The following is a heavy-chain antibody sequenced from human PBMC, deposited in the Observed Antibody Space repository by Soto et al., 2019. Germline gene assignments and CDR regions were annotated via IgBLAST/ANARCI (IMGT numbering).Heavy chain of an antibody. D-gene: IGHD3-10*01. CDR1: GGSFSGYY. J-gene: IGHJ4*02. V-gene: IGHV4-34*01. CDR2: INHSGST. CDR3: ASATIKQDSGIPD. Sequence: TSETLSLTCAVYGGSFSGYYWSWIRQPPGKGLEWIGEINHSGSTNYNPSLKSRVTISVDTSKNQFSLKLSSVTAADTAVYYCASATIKQDSGIPDWGQGTLVTVSS.